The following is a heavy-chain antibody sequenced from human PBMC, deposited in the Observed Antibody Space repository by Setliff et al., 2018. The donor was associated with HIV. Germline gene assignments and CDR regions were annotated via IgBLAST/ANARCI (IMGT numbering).Heavy chain of an antibody. Sequence: SETLSLTCTLYGGSLTNYYWTWIRQSPEKGLEWIGEIVDSGSTDYSPSLKSRVTISLDTSKKQFSLRLNSVTAADTGVYYCARAPSCADSWCYMYYYYYYGMDVWGLGTTVTVSS. CDR1: GGSLTNYY. J-gene: IGHJ6*02. V-gene: IGHV4-34*12. CDR3: ARAPSCADSWCYMYYYYYYGMDV. CDR2: IVDSGST. D-gene: IGHD2-8*01.